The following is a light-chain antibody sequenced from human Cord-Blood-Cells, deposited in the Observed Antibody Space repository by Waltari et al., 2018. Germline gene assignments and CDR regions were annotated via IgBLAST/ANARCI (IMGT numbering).Light chain of an antibody. Sequence: VSLGERATINCKSSQSVLYSSNNKNYLAWYQQKPGQPPKLLIYWASTRESGVPDRFSGSGSGTDFTLTISSLQAEDVAVYYCQQYYSTPTFGQGTKVEIK. CDR1: QSVLYSSNNKNY. V-gene: IGKV4-1*01. J-gene: IGKJ1*01. CDR2: WAS. CDR3: QQYYSTPT.